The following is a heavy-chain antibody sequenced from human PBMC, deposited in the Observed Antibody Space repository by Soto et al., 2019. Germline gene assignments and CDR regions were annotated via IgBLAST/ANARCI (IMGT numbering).Heavy chain of an antibody. CDR3: ARTDDSSGYYYFDY. J-gene: IGHJ4*02. Sequence: QLQLQESGSGLVKPSQTLSLTCAVSGDSISSGGYSWSWIRQPPGKGLEWIGYIYHSGSTYYNPSLKSRVTISVDRSKNQFSLKLSSVTAADTAVYYCARTDDSSGYYYFDYWGQGTLVTVSS. CDR2: IYHSGST. CDR1: GDSISSGGYS. D-gene: IGHD3-22*01. V-gene: IGHV4-30-2*01.